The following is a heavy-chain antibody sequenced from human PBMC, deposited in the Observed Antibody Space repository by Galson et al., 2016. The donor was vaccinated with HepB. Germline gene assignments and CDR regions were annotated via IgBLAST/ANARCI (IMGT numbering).Heavy chain of an antibody. CDR2: ISNNGDST. Sequence: SLRLSCAASGFTFSRYAMHWVRQAPGKGLEYVSVISNNGDSTYYADSVKGRFTISRDNSKNTLYLQMSSLRTEDTAVYYCVKDTSSWFQRADYWGQGTLVTVSS. V-gene: IGHV3-64D*09. J-gene: IGHJ4*02. D-gene: IGHD6-13*01. CDR3: VKDTSSWFQRADY. CDR1: GFTFSRYA.